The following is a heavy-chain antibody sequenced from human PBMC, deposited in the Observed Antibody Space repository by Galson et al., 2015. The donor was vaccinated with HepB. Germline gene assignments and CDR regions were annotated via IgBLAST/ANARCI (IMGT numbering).Heavy chain of an antibody. V-gene: IGHV1-18*04. D-gene: IGHD2-2*01. J-gene: IGHJ5*02. CDR3: AREGYCSSTSCYRFSGWFDP. Sequence: SVKVSCKASGYTFTSYGISWVRQAPGQGLEWMGWISAYNGNTNYAQKLQGRVTMTTDTSTSTAYMELRSLRSDDTAVYYCAREGYCSSTSCYRFSGWFDPWGQGTLVTVSS. CDR1: GYTFTSYG. CDR2: ISAYNGNT.